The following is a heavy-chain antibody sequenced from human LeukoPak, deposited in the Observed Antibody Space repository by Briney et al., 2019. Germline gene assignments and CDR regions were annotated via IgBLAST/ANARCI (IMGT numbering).Heavy chain of an antibody. CDR2: ISSSSSYI. CDR1: GFTFSNAW. V-gene: IGHV3-21*01. CDR3: ARVYGSGSS. J-gene: IGHJ5*02. D-gene: IGHD3-10*01. Sequence: GGSLRLSCAASGFTFSNAWMSWVRQTPGKGLEWVSSISSSSSYIYYADSVKGRFTISRDNAKNSLYLQMNSLRAEDTAVYYCARVYGSGSSWGQGTLVTVSS.